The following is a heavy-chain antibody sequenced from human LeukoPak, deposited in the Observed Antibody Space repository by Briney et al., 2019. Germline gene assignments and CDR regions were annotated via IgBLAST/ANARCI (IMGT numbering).Heavy chain of an antibody. CDR2: INPKSGGT. V-gene: IGHV1-2*02. Sequence: ASVKVSCKASGYTFTGYYMHWGRQAPGQGREWRGWINPKSGGTNYAQKFQGRVTMTSDTSISTAYMERSRLKSDATDVYYCARDRGPSYSSGWYQDAFDIWGERTMVTASS. CDR1: GYTFTGYY. D-gene: IGHD6-19*01. J-gene: IGHJ3*02. CDR3: ARDRGPSYSSGWYQDAFDI.